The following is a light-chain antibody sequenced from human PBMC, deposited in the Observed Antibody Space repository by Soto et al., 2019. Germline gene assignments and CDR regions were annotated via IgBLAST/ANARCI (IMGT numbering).Light chain of an antibody. CDR2: GVS. Sequence: EIVMTQSPVTLSVSQGERATLSCRASQSVRSTYLAWYQQKPGQAPRLLIFGVSNRAAGIPARFSGSGSGTEFTLTISSLQPDDFATYYCQQYNSYFLTFGQGTLLEIK. CDR1: QSVRSTY. CDR3: QQYNSYFLT. J-gene: IGKJ5*01. V-gene: IGKV3-15*01.